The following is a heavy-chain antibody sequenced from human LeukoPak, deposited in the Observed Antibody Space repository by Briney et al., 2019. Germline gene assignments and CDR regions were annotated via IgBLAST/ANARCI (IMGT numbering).Heavy chain of an antibody. CDR1: GFTVSSNY. J-gene: IGHJ2*01. V-gene: IGHV3-53*01. CDR2: IYSGGTT. Sequence: GGSLRLSCAASGFTVSSNYMSWVRQAPGKGLEWVSVIYSGGTTYYVDSVKGRFTISRDNSKNSLYLQMNSLRAEDTAVYYCARKPTPLPDAYWYFDLWGRGTLVTVSS. CDR3: ARKPTPLPDAYWYFDL.